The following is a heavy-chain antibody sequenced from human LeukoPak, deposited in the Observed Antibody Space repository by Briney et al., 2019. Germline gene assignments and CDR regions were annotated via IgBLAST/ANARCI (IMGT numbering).Heavy chain of an antibody. Sequence: ASVKVSCKASGYTFTSYAMNWVRRAPGQGLEWMGWINTNTGNPTYAQGFTGRFVFSLDTSVSTAYLQISSLKAEDTAVYYCARDTIVVVVAAIPYNWFDPWGQGTLVTVSS. CDR1: GYTFTSYA. J-gene: IGHJ5*02. CDR3: ARDTIVVVVAAIPYNWFDP. CDR2: INTNTGNP. D-gene: IGHD2-15*01. V-gene: IGHV7-4-1*02.